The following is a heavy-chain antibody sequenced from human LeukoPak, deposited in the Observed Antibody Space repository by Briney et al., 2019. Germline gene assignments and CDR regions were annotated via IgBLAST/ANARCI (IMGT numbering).Heavy chain of an antibody. CDR2: INPSGGGT. CDR1: GYTFTSYY. J-gene: IGHJ4*02. D-gene: IGHD5-18*01. CDR3: ARGVYSYGYRGDY. V-gene: IGHV1-46*01. Sequence: ASVKVSCKASGYTFTSYYMHWVRQAPGQGLEWMGIINPSGGGTIYAQKFQGRVTMTRDMSTTTVYMELSSLRSEETAVYYCARGVYSYGYRGDYWGQGTLVTVSS.